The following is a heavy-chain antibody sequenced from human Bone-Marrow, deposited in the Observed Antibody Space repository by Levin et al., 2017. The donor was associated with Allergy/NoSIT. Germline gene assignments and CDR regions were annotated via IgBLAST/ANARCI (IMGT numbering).Heavy chain of an antibody. D-gene: IGHD2-2*01. CDR2: INYSGTT. Sequence: SQTLSLTCTVSNGSISTYYWSWIRQPPGKGLEFIGYINYSGTTNYNPSLQSRVTISLDTYKSHYSLKLTSVTTADTAVYYCASVIFRKSTSSAYGLHVWGQGTTVTVSS. V-gene: IGHV4-59*01. J-gene: IGHJ6*02. CDR3: ASVIFRKSTSSAYGLHV. CDR1: NGSISTYY.